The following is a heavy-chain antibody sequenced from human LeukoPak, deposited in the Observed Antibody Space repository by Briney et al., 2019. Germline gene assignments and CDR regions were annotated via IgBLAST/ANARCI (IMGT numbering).Heavy chain of an antibody. V-gene: IGHV4-39*07. Sequence: PSETLSLTCTVSGGSISSSSYYWGWIRQPPGKGLEWIGSIYYSGSTYYNPSLKSRVTISVDTSKNQFSLKLSSVTAADAAVYYCASTIAVAGLAFDIWGQGTMVTVSS. CDR2: IYYSGST. J-gene: IGHJ3*02. CDR3: ASTIAVAGLAFDI. D-gene: IGHD6-19*01. CDR1: GGSISSSSYY.